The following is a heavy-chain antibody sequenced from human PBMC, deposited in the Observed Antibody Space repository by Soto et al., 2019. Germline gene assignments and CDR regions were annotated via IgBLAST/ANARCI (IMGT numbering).Heavy chain of an antibody. CDR1: GGSFSGHY. D-gene: IGHD3-3*01. J-gene: IGHJ5*02. CDR3: ASDRTYYDFWSGYPRVAWFDP. CDR2: INHSGST. V-gene: IGHV4-34*01. Sequence: SETLSLPCAVYGGSFSGHYWSWLRQPPGKGLEWIGEINHSGSTNYNPSLKSRVTISVDTSKSQFSLELSSVGAADTAVYYCASDRTYYDFWSGYPRVAWFDPGGQRTLVTVSS.